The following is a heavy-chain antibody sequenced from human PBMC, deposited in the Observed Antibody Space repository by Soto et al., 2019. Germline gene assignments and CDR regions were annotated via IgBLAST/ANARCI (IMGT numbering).Heavy chain of an antibody. D-gene: IGHD6-13*01. Sequence: GGSLRLSCAASGFTFSSYAMSWVRQAPGKGLEWVSAISGSGGSTYYADSVKGRFTISRDNSKNTLYLQMNSLRAEDTVVYYCAKGYSSPWDFDYWGQGTLVTVSS. J-gene: IGHJ4*02. CDR1: GFTFSSYA. CDR2: ISGSGGST. CDR3: AKGYSSPWDFDY. V-gene: IGHV3-23*01.